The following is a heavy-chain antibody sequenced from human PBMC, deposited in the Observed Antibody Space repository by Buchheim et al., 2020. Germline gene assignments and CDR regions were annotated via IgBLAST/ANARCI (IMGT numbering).Heavy chain of an antibody. V-gene: IGHV3-48*01. CDR1: GFTFSSYS. CDR3: ARDFLTGAGLTGYYYYGMDV. Sequence: EVQLVESGGGLVQPGGSLRLSCAASGFTFSSYSMNWVRQAPGKGLEWVSYISSSSSTIYYADSVKGRFTISRDNSKNTLYLQMNSLRAEDTAVYYCARDFLTGAGLTGYYYYGMDVWGQGTT. CDR2: ISSSSSTI. J-gene: IGHJ6*02. D-gene: IGHD7-27*01.